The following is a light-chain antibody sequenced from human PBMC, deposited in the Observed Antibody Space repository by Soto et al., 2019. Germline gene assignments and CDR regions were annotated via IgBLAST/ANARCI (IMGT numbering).Light chain of an antibody. CDR3: QQRQYWPPIT. Sequence: EIGLSQSPGTLCVAPGDRAALACGASLNVNSYLALYQQKPGQAPRLVIYDASNRAPGIPARFSGSGSGTDFTLTISSLEPEDFAVYYCQQRQYWPPITFCQGTRPAV. CDR2: DAS. V-gene: IGKV3-11*01. CDR1: LNVNSY. J-gene: IGKJ5*01.